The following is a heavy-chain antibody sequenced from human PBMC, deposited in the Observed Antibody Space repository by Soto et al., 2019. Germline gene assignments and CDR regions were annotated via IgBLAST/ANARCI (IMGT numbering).Heavy chain of an antibody. J-gene: IGHJ4*02. CDR1: GFTFSNYA. D-gene: IGHD2-2*01. V-gene: IGHV3-30-3*01. Sequence: QVQLVESGGGVVQPGRSLRLSCAVSGFTFSNYAMHWVRQAPGKGLEWVAVISYDGSNTYYADSVKGRFTISRDNSNNTLFLQMSNLRPEDTAVNYCARCPVPGDVASSERGYFDYWGQGTLVTVSP. CDR3: ARCPVPGDVASSERGYFDY. CDR2: ISYDGSNT.